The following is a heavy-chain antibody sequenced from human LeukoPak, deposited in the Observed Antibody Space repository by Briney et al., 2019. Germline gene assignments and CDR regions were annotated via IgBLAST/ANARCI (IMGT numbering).Heavy chain of an antibody. Sequence: PGGSLRLSCAASGFTFSSYAMSWVRQAPGKGLEWVSAISGSGGSTYYADSVKGRFTISRDNSKNTLYLQMNSLRAEDTAVYYCAKAPTRYCSSTSCYLLIDYRGQGTLVTVSS. CDR1: GFTFSSYA. CDR2: ISGSGGST. J-gene: IGHJ4*02. D-gene: IGHD2-2*01. CDR3: AKAPTRYCSSTSCYLLIDY. V-gene: IGHV3-23*01.